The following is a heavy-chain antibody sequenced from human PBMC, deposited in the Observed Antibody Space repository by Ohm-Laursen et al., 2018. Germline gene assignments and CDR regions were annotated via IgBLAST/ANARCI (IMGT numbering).Heavy chain of an antibody. Sequence: SLRLSCAASGFIFSSYVMNWVRQAPGKGLEWVSYINSGGSSIYYADSVKGRFTISRDNAKNSLYLQMNSLRAEDTAVYYCATRYSGYGRDWGQGTLVTVSS. CDR2: INSGGSSI. CDR1: GFIFSSYV. D-gene: IGHD5-12*01. V-gene: IGHV3-48*03. CDR3: ATRYSGYGRD. J-gene: IGHJ4*02.